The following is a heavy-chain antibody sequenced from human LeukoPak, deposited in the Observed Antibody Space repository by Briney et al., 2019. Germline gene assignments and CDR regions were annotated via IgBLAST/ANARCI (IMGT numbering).Heavy chain of an antibody. Sequence: SETLSLTCDVYGGSFSDYYWSWIRQPAGKGLEWIGEINNSGSTNYNPSLKSRVTISVDTSKNQFSLKLSSVTAADTAVYYCAIGRRYYYDSSGYPGSYYYYMDVWGKGTTVTVSS. CDR3: AIGRRYYYDSSGYPGSYYYYMDV. D-gene: IGHD3-22*01. J-gene: IGHJ6*03. V-gene: IGHV4-34*01. CDR1: GGSFSDYY. CDR2: INNSGST.